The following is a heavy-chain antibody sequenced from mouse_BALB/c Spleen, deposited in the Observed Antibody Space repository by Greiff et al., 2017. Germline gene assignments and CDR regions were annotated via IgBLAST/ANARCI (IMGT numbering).Heavy chain of an antibody. J-gene: IGHJ2*01. V-gene: IGHV14-3*02. CDR3: ARGGYGNSRGAY. CDR1: GFNIKDTY. Sequence: VQLKESGAELVKPGASVKLSCTASGFNIKDTYMHWVKQRPEQGLEWIGRIDPANGNTKYDPKFQGKATITADTSSNTAYLQLSSLTSEDTAVYYCARGGYGNSRGAYGGKATTPTVPS. D-gene: IGHD2-10*02. CDR2: IDPANGNT.